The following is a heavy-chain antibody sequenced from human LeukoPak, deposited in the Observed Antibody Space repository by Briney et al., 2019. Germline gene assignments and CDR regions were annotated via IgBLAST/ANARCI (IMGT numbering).Heavy chain of an antibody. CDR2: IKQDGSEK. V-gene: IGHV3-7*01. Sequence: GGSLRLSCAASGFTFSSYWMSWVRQAPGKGLEWVANIKQDGSEKYYVDSEKGRFTISRDNAKNPLYLQMNSLRAEDTAVYYCARDDCSSISCYHNWFDPWGQGTLVTVSS. CDR1: GFTFSSYW. J-gene: IGHJ5*02. CDR3: ARDDCSSISCYHNWFDP. D-gene: IGHD2-2*01.